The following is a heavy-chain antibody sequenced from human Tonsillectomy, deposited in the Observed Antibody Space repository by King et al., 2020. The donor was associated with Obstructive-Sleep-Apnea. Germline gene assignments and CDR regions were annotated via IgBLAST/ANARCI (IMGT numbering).Heavy chain of an antibody. J-gene: IGHJ6*02. Sequence: VQLVESGGGLVQPGGSLRLSCAVSGFTFRSYAMNWVRQAPGKGLEWVSTLSGSDGSTYYADSVKGRFTISRDNSKNTPYLQMNSLRVEDTAEYYCAKVSRDGGIVEVPTAKEDYYYYYDLDVWGQGTTVTGSS. CDR3: AKVSRDGGIVEVPTAKEDYYYYYDLDV. D-gene: IGHD2-2*01. V-gene: IGHV3-23*04. CDR2: LSGSDGST. CDR1: GFTFRSYA.